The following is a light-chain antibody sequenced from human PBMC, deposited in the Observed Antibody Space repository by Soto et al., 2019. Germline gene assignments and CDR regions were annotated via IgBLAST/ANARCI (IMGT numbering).Light chain of an antibody. CDR2: AAS. CDR1: QGISSY. J-gene: IGKJ1*01. V-gene: IGKV1-9*01. Sequence: IQFTQSPSSLSASVGDRVTITCRASQGISSYLAWYQQKPGKAPKLLIYAASTLQSGVPSRFSGGGSGTEFTLTISSLKPDDFATYYCQQCFWHWAVGQGTKGDIK. CDR3: QQCFWHWA.